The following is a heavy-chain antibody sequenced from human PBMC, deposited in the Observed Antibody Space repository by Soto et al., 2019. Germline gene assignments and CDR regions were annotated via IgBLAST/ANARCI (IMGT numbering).Heavy chain of an antibody. D-gene: IGHD3-9*01. CDR2: IDSDGIRT. V-gene: IGHV3-74*01. CDR1: GFTLSSYW. J-gene: IGHJ4*02. Sequence: EVQLVESGGGLVQPGGSLRLSCAASGFTLSSYWMHWVRQVPGKGLMWVSRIDSDGIRTNYADSVKGRFTISRDNAKKTLYLQMNYRSAEDTAVYYCARDLGKYDRYYFDYWGQGTLVTVSS. CDR3: ARDLGKYDRYYFDY.